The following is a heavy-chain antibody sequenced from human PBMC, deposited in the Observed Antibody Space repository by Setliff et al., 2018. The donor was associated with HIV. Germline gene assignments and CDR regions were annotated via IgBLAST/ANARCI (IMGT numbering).Heavy chain of an antibody. CDR2: IYTTGST. J-gene: IGHJ4*02. Sequence: SETLSLTCTVSGGSITSGSDYWSWIRQPAGKGLEWIGRIYTTGSTNYNPSLKSRVTISVDASENQFSLKLSSVTAADTAVYYCARSRNSYVGGFDFWGQGTLVTVSS. CDR3: ARSRNSYVGGFDF. D-gene: IGHD3-16*01. V-gene: IGHV4-61*02. CDR1: GGSITSGSDY.